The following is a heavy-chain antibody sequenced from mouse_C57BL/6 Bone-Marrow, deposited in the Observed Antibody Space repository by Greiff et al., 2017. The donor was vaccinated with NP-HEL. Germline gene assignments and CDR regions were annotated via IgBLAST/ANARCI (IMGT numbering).Heavy chain of an antibody. Sequence: QVQLQQPGAELVMPGASVKLSCKASGYTFTSYWMHWVKQRPGQGLEWIGELDPSDSYTNYNQKFKGKSTLTVDKSSSTAYMQLSSLTSEDSAVYYCARERIYYYGSSYVNWYFDVWGTGTTVTVSS. CDR1: GYTFTSYW. J-gene: IGHJ1*03. V-gene: IGHV1-69*01. CDR3: ARERIYYYGSSYVNWYFDV. CDR2: LDPSDSYT. D-gene: IGHD1-1*01.